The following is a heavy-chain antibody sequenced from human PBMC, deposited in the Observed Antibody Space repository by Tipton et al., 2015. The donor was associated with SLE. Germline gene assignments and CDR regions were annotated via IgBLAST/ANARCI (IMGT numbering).Heavy chain of an antibody. Sequence: RSLRLSCAVSGGSISSSPYYWGWIRQAPGKGLEWVAVISYDGSNKYYADSVKGRFTISRDNSKNTLYLQMNSLRAEDTAVYYCAGSLLTGIDYWGQGTRVTVSS. CDR3: AGSLLTGIDY. D-gene: IGHD6-13*01. V-gene: IGHV3-30*04. J-gene: IGHJ4*02. CDR1: GGSISSSP. CDR2: ISYDGSNK.